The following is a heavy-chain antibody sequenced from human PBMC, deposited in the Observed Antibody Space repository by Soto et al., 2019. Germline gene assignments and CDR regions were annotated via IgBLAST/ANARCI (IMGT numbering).Heavy chain of an antibody. CDR3: AKGNHDYTGEDY. J-gene: IGHJ4*02. D-gene: IGHD4-4*01. V-gene: IGHV3-23*01. Sequence: EVQLLESGGGLVQPGGSLRLSCAASGFTFSSYAMSWVRQAPGKGLEWVSAISGSGGSTYYADSVKGRFTISRDNSKNPLYLQMNSLRAEDTGVYYCAKGNHDYTGEDYWGQGTLVTVSS. CDR1: GFTFSSYA. CDR2: ISGSGGST.